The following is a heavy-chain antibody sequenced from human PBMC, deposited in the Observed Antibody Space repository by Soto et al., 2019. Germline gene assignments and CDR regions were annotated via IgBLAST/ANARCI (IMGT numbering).Heavy chain of an antibody. J-gene: IGHJ4*02. Sequence: QVQLVQSGAEVKKPGASVKVSCKASGYTFTSYAMHWVRQAPGERLEWMGWINAGNGNTTYSQKFQGRVTITRDTSASTAYMELSSLRSEDTAVNYCARGPGGPDGPGDYWGQGTRVTVSS. CDR1: GYTFTSYA. V-gene: IGHV1-3*01. D-gene: IGHD2-15*01. CDR3: ARGPGGPDGPGDY. CDR2: INAGNGNT.